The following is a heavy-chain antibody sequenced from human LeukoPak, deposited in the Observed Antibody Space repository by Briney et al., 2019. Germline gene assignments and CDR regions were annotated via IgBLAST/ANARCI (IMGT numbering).Heavy chain of an antibody. Sequence: GASVKVSCKASGGTFSSYAISWVRQAPGQGLEWMGGIIPIFGTANYAQKFQGRVTITADESTSTAYMELSGLRSEDTAVYYCAREDTAMAMGRWGQGTLVTVSS. V-gene: IGHV1-69*13. CDR2: IIPIFGTA. D-gene: IGHD5-18*01. CDR1: GGTFSSYA. CDR3: AREDTAMAMGR. J-gene: IGHJ4*02.